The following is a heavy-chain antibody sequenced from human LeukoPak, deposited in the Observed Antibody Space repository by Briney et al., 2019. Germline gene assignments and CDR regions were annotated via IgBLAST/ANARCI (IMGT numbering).Heavy chain of an antibody. V-gene: IGHV3-21*01. J-gene: IGHJ5*02. CDR3: AKGPMDDYVWGSYRTSDWFDP. CDR1: GFTFSSYS. CDR2: ISSSSSYI. D-gene: IGHD3-16*02. Sequence: GGSLRLSCAASGFTFSSYSMNWVRQAPGKGLEWVSSISSSSSYIYYADSVKGRFTISRDNAKNSLYLQMNSLRAEDTAVYYCAKGPMDDYVWGSYRTSDWFDPWGQGTLVTVSS.